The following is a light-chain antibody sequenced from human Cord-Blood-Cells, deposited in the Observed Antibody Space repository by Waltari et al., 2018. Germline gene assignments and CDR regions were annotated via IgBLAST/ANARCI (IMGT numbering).Light chain of an antibody. Sequence: QSALTQPPSASGSPGQSVTLSCPGTSSDAGGYNYASWYQQHPGNAPKLMIYEVSKRPAGVPDRVSGSKSGNTASLTVSGLQAEDEADYYCSSYAGSNNLVFGGGTKLTVL. CDR1: SSDAGGYNY. CDR2: EVS. CDR3: SSYAGSNNLV. V-gene: IGLV2-8*01. J-gene: IGLJ2*01.